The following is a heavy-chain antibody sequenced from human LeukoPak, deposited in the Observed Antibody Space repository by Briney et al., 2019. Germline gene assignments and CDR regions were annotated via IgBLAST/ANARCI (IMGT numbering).Heavy chain of an antibody. Sequence: PGGSLRLSCAASGFTFSSYGMHWVRQAPGKGLEWVADISSGGSHKHYADSVKGRFTVSRDNAKNSLYLQMNSLRAEDTAVYYCARDWTLYDILTGYYNALDYWGQGTLVTVSS. CDR2: ISSGGSHK. V-gene: IGHV3-30*03. J-gene: IGHJ4*02. D-gene: IGHD3-9*01. CDR3: ARDWTLYDILTGYYNALDY. CDR1: GFTFSSYG.